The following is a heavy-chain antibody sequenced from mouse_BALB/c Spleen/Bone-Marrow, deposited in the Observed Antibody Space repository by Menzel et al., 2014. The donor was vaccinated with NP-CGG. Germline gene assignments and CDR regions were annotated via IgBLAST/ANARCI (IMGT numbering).Heavy chain of an antibody. CDR3: GREDY. J-gene: IGHJ2*01. Sequence: EVKLVESGGGLVQPGGPRKLSCAASGFTFSRFGMHWVRQAPEKGLEWVAFISSGSSSIYYTDTVKGRFTISRDNPKNTLFLQMTSLRSEDTAMYYCGREDYWGQGTTLTVSS. CDR1: GFTFSRFG. V-gene: IGHV5-17*02. CDR2: ISSGSSSI.